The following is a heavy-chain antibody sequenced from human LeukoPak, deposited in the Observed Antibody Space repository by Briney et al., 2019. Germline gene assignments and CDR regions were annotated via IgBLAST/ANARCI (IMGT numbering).Heavy chain of an antibody. V-gene: IGHV3-48*02. J-gene: IGHJ4*02. CDR1: GFTFNKYN. D-gene: IGHD3-10*01. CDR3: ARDYYGAGSYPFDY. CDR2: ISSSSATV. Sequence: PGGSLRLSCAASGFTFNKYNMNWVRQAPGKGLEWVSYISSSSATVYYADSVKGRFTISRDNDKNSLYLRVNSLRDEDTAVYYCARDYYGAGSYPFDYWGQGTLVTVSS.